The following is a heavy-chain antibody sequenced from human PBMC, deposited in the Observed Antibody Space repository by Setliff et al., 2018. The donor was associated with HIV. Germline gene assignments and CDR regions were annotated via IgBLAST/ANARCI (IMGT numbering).Heavy chain of an antibody. Sequence: GVSLRLSCVASGLTFSNYAMNWVRQAPGKGLEWVSGITQTGDNTYYADSVKGRFVISRDNSKNTLYLQVSSLRADDSATYYCATDSSGPLSHWGPGTLVTVSS. V-gene: IGHV3-23*01. CDR2: ITQTGDNT. D-gene: IGHD3-22*01. CDR3: ATDSSGPLSH. CDR1: GLTFSNYA. J-gene: IGHJ4*02.